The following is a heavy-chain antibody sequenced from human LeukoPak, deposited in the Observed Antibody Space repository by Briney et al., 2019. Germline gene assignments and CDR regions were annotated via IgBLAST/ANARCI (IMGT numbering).Heavy chain of an antibody. J-gene: IGHJ4*02. CDR1: GYTFTSNY. CDR3: ARGVPGFDYDYVWGSYRYPLDY. CDR2: ISPSGGST. D-gene: IGHD3-16*02. V-gene: IGHV1-46*01. Sequence: ASVKVSCKAFGYTFTSNYMHWVRQAPGQGPEWMGVISPSGGSTTYAQKFQGRVTLTRDMSTSTDYLELSSLRSDDTAVYYCARGVPGFDYDYVWGSYRYPLDYWGQGTLVTVSS.